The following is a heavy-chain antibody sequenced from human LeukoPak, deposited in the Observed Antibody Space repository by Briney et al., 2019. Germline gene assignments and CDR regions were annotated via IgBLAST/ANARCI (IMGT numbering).Heavy chain of an antibody. CDR1: GFTFSSYA. CDR2: VSGSGRST. D-gene: IGHD3-9*01. CDR3: AKDGGDYDILTGYSYDAFDV. Sequence: PGGSLRLSCAASGFTFSSYAMSWVRQAPGKGLEWVSAVSGSGRSTYYADSVKGRFTISRDNSKNTLSLQMSSLRAEDTAVYYCAKDGGDYDILTGYSYDAFDVWGQGTMVTVSS. J-gene: IGHJ3*01. V-gene: IGHV3-23*01.